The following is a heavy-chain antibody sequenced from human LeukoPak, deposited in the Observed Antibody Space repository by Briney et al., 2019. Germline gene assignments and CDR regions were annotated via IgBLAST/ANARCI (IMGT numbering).Heavy chain of an antibody. Sequence: GASVKVSCKASGYTFTSYGISWVRQAPGQGLEWMGWISAYNGNTNYAQKLQGRVTMTTDTFTSTAYMELRSLRSDATAVYYCARDLGAPYYDSRVYYYAFDYWGQGTLVTVSS. CDR3: ARDLGAPYYDSRVYYYAFDY. CDR1: GYTFTSYG. J-gene: IGHJ4*02. D-gene: IGHD3-22*01. V-gene: IGHV1-18*01. CDR2: ISAYNGNT.